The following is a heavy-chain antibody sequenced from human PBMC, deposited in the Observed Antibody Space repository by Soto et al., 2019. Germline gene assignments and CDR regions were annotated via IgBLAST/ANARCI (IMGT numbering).Heavy chain of an antibody. CDR1: GGSINSYY. Sequence: SETLSLTCTVSGGSINSYYWSWIRQPPGKGLEWIGYIYYSGSTNYNPSLKSRVTISVDTSKNQFSLKLSSVTAADTAVYYCARQQVVVVVAATYNWFDPWGQGTLVTVSS. V-gene: IGHV4-59*08. J-gene: IGHJ5*02. CDR3: ARQQVVVVVAATYNWFDP. CDR2: IYYSGST. D-gene: IGHD2-15*01.